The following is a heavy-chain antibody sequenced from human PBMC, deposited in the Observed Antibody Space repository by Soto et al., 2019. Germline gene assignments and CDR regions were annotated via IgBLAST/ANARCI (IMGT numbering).Heavy chain of an antibody. CDR3: ARRKYKVRAPFDY. D-gene: IGHD1-20*01. Sequence: LGESLGISCKGSGYNFTTYWIGWVRQMPEKGLEWMGIIYRDDSESRHSPSFQGQLTLSADKSITTAYMHWSGLKASDSGIYYCARRKYKVRAPFDYWGQGTLVTVSS. J-gene: IGHJ4*02. V-gene: IGHV5-51*01. CDR1: GYNFTTYW. CDR2: IYRDDSES.